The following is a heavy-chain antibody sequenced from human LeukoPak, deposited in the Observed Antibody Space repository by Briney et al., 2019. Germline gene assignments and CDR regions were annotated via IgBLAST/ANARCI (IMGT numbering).Heavy chain of an antibody. CDR2: IYPRDGST. CDR1: GGTFSSYA. CDR3: ARDQEGFDY. J-gene: IGHJ4*02. V-gene: IGHV1-46*01. Sequence: GASVTVSCTASGGTFSSYAISWVRQAPGQGLEWMGMIYPRDGSTSYAQKFQGRVTVTRDTSTSTVHMELSGLRSEGTAVYYCARDQEGFDYWGQGTLVTVSS.